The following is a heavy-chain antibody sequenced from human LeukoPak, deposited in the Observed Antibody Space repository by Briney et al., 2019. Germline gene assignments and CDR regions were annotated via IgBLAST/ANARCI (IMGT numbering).Heavy chain of an antibody. J-gene: IGHJ4*02. V-gene: IGHV3-21*01. Sequence: GGSLRLSCAASGFSFSSYNMNWVRQAPGKGLEWVSSITSSSTYTFCADSVKGRFTISRDNARNSLFLQMNSLTAEDTAVYYCARDPRYSSSGEAGWGQGTLVTVSS. CDR1: GFSFSSYN. D-gene: IGHD6-6*01. CDR3: ARDPRYSSSGEAG. CDR2: ITSSSTYT.